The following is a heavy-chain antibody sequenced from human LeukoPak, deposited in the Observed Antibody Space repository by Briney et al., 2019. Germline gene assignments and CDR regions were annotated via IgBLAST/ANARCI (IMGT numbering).Heavy chain of an antibody. CDR3: ATGSSGYYYFDY. J-gene: IGHJ4*02. Sequence: ASVKVSCKVSGYTLTELSMHWVRQAPGKGLEWMGGFDPEDGETIYAQKFQGRVTMTEDTSTDTAYMEPSSLRSEDTAVYYCATGSSGYYYFDYWGQGTLVTVSS. CDR2: FDPEDGET. V-gene: IGHV1-24*01. CDR1: GYTLTELS. D-gene: IGHD3-22*01.